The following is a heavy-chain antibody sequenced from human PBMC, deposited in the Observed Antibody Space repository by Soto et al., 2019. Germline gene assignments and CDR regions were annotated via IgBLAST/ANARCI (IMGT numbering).Heavy chain of an antibody. CDR2: ISSTTNYI. V-gene: IGHV3-21*01. J-gene: IGHJ4*02. CDR3: ARESEDLTSNFDY. Sequence: EVQLVESGGGLVKPGGSLRLSCAASGFTFTRYSMNWVRQAPGKGLEWVSCISSTTNYIYYGDSMKGRFTISRDNAKKSLYLEMNSLRAEDTAVYDCARESEDLTSNFDYWGQGTLFTVSS. CDR1: GFTFTRYS.